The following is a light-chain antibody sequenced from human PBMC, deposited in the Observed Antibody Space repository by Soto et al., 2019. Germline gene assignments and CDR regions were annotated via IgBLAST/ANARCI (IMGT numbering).Light chain of an antibody. V-gene: IGKV3-20*01. J-gene: IGKJ4*01. CDR3: QQYNDLVT. CDR1: QSVSNNY. CDR2: GAS. Sequence: EIVLTQSPATLSVSPGETVTLSCRASQSVSNNYLAWYQQKPGQAPRLLIYGASNRATGIPDRFSGSGSGTDFTLTISRLEPEDFAVYYCQQYNDLVTFGGGTKVDNK.